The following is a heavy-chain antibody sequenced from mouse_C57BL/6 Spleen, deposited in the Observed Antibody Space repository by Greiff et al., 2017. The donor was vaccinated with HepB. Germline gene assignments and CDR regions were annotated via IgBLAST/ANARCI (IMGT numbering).Heavy chain of an antibody. CDR3: ATIGSPYYYAMDY. CDR2: IHPNSGST. V-gene: IGHV1-64*01. D-gene: IGHD2-14*01. CDR1: GYTFTSYW. J-gene: IGHJ4*01. Sequence: QVQLQQSGAELVKPGASVKLSCKASGYTFTSYWMHWVKQRPGQGLEWIGMIHPNSGSTNYNEKFKSKATLTVDKSSSTAYMQLSSLTSEDSAVYYCATIGSPYYYAMDYWGQGTSVTVSS.